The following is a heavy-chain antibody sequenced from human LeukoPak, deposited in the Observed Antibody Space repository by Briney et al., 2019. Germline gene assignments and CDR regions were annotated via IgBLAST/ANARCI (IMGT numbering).Heavy chain of an antibody. V-gene: IGHV3-64D*06. J-gene: IGHJ4*02. CDR2: ISSDGGSR. Sequence: EGSLRLSCSASGFTFSSYAMHWVRQAPGKGLEYVSAISSDGGSRYYADSVKGRFTISRDNSKNTLYLQMSSLRAEDTAVYYCVVQGWVFRAPTQYYFDYWGQGTLVTVSS. D-gene: IGHD1-1*01. CDR3: VVQGWVFRAPTQYYFDY. CDR1: GFTFSSYA.